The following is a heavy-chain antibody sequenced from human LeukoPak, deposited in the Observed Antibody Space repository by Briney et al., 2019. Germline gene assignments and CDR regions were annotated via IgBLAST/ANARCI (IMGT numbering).Heavy chain of an antibody. J-gene: IGHJ4*02. CDR1: GGTFSSYA. Sequence: ASVKVSCKASGGTFSSYAISWVRQAPGQGLEWMGRIIPIFGTANYAQKFQGRVTITTDESTSTAYMEQSSLRSEDTAVYYCLVPTTVTTGLREYWGQGTLVTVSS. V-gene: IGHV1-69*05. D-gene: IGHD4-17*01. CDR2: IIPIFGTA. CDR3: LVPTTVTTGLREY.